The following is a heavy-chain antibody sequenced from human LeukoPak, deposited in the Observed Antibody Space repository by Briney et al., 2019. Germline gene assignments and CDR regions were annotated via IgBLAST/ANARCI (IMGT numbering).Heavy chain of an antibody. J-gene: IGHJ4*02. Sequence: RPGGSLRLSCAASGFTFDDYGMSWVRQAPGKGLEWVSGINWNGGSTAYADSVKGRFTISRDNAKNSLYLQMNSLRAEDTALYHCARGRGGTSDYYPLYFDYWGQGTLVTVSS. D-gene: IGHD3-3*01. CDR3: ARGRGGTSDYYPLYFDY. CDR2: INWNGGST. V-gene: IGHV3-20*01. CDR1: GFTFDDYG.